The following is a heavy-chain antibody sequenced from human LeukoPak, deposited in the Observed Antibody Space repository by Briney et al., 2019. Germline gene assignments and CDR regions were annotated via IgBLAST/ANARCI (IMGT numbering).Heavy chain of an antibody. J-gene: IGHJ4*02. CDR1: GYTVYHYY. Sequence: ASVTVSYMASGYTVYHYYLHWVRQAPGKGGEWMGWINPSSGGKNYEQKLQGRVSMNRKKSITTAYMELSRLSSDDTAVYYCARDIGYSWGTAFDYWGQGALVTVSS. CDR3: ARDIGYSWGTAFDY. CDR2: INPSSGGK. D-gene: IGHD5-18*01. V-gene: IGHV1-2*02.